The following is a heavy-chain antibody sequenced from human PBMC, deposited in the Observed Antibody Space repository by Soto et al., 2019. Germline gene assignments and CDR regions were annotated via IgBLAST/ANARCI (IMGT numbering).Heavy chain of an antibody. J-gene: IGHJ4*02. Sequence: GASVKVSCKASGGTFSSYAISWVRQAPGQGLEWMGGIIPIFGTANYAQKFQGRVTITADESTSTAYMELSSLRSEDTAVYYCAREDTAMVPLNYWGQGTLVPVYS. CDR2: IIPIFGTA. D-gene: IGHD5-18*01. V-gene: IGHV1-69*13. CDR1: GGTFSSYA. CDR3: AREDTAMVPLNY.